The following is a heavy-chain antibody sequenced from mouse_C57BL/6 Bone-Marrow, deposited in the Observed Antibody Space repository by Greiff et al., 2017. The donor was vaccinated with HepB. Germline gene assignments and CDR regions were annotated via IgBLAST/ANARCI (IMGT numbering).Heavy chain of an antibody. CDR2: IYPGSGNT. Sequence: VQLKESGAELVRPGASVKLSCKASGYTFTDYYINWVKQRPGQGLEWIARIYPGSGNTYYNEKFKGKATLTAEKSSSTAYMQLSSLTSEDSAVYFCARHYYGSSYGYFDVWGTGTTVTVSS. V-gene: IGHV1-76*01. CDR3: ARHYYGSSYGYFDV. J-gene: IGHJ1*03. D-gene: IGHD1-1*01. CDR1: GYTFTDYY.